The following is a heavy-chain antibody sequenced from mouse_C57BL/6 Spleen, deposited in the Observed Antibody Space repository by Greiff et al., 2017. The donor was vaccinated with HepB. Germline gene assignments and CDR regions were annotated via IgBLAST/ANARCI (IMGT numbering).Heavy chain of an antibody. J-gene: IGHJ1*03. CDR1: GYTFTDYN. V-gene: IGHV1-22*01. Sequence: VQLKQSGPELVKPGASVKMSCKASGYTFTDYNMHWVKQSHGKSLEWIGYINPNNGGTSYNQKFKGKATLTVNKSSSTAYMELRSLTSEDSAVYYCARGAYGSSHWYFDVWGTGTTVTVSS. CDR2: INPNNGGT. D-gene: IGHD1-1*01. CDR3: ARGAYGSSHWYFDV.